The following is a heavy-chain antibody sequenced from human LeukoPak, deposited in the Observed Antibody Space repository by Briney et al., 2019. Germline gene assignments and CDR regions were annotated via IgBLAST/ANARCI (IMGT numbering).Heavy chain of an antibody. D-gene: IGHD6-6*01. V-gene: IGHV3-23*01. Sequence: GGSLRLSCTSSGFTFSSYAMSWVRQAPGKGLHWVSSISGSGSTTNYADSVKGRFTISRDNSKNTLYLQMNSLRAEDTAVYYCAKDPYVIAARGAHFDYWGQGTLVTVSS. CDR3: AKDPYVIAARGAHFDY. CDR2: ISGSGSTT. CDR1: GFTFSSYA. J-gene: IGHJ4*02.